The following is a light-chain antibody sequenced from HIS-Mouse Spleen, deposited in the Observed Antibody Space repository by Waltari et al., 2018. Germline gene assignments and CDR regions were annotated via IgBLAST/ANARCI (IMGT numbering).Light chain of an antibody. J-gene: IGLJ1*01. Sequence: QSALTQPRSVSGSPGQSVTISCTRTSSAVGGYNYVSWYQQHPGKAPKLMIYDVSKRPSGVPDRFSGSKSGNTASLTISGLQAEDEADYYCCSYAGSYRVFGTGTKVTVL. CDR3: CSYAGSYRV. CDR1: SSAVGGYNY. V-gene: IGLV2-11*01. CDR2: DVS.